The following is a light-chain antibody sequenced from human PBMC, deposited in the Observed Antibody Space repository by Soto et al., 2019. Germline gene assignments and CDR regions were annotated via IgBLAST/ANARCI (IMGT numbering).Light chain of an antibody. CDR1: QSFRSSY. J-gene: IGKJ4*01. Sequence: EMVLTQSPGTLSLSPGERATLSCRASQSFRSSYLAWYQQKPGQAPRLLIYGASSMATGIPDRFRGSGSGTDFTLTISRLEPEDFAVYYWQQYGSSPLTFGGGTKVEIK. V-gene: IGKV3-20*01. CDR2: GAS. CDR3: QQYGSSPLT.